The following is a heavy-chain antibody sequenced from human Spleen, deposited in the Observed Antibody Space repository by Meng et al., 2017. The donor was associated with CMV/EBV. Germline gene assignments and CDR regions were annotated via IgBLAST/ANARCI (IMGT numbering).Heavy chain of an antibody. CDR1: GFTFDDYV. Sequence: GESLKISCAASGFTFDDYVMSWVRQAPGKGLEWVSGINWNGGSTKYGDSVKGRFTISRDNAKNFLYLQMNSLRAEDTALYFCARDTSVAVAGTSAFDYWGLGTLVTVSS. J-gene: IGHJ4*02. V-gene: IGHV3-20*04. CDR3: ARDTSVAVAGTSAFDY. CDR2: INWNGGST. D-gene: IGHD6-19*01.